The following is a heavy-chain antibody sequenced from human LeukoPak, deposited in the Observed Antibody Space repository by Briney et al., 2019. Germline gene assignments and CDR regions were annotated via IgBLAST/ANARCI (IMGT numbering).Heavy chain of an antibody. V-gene: IGHV7-4-1*02. CDR1: GYTFTHYA. J-gene: IGHJ4*02. CDR2: INTNTGNP. D-gene: IGHD3-22*01. CDR3: VTRDGVSSGFFNLDY. Sequence: ASVKVSCKASGYTFTHYAMNWVRQAPGQGLEWMGWINTNTGNPTYTQGFTGRFVFSLDTSVSTAYLQISSLKAEDTAVYYCVTRDGVSSGFFNLDYWGQGTLVTVSS.